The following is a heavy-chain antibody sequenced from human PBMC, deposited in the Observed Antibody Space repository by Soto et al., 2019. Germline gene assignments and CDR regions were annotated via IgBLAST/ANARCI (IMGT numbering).Heavy chain of an antibody. CDR3: ASWAAAGFEY. V-gene: IGHV4-39*01. D-gene: IGHD6-13*01. CDR2: IYYSGST. Sequence: ASETLSLTCTVSVGSISSSSYYWGWIRQPPGKGLEWIGSIYYSGSTYYNPSLKSRVTISVDTSKNQFSLELSSVTAADTAVYYCASWAAAGFEYWGQGTRVTVSS. J-gene: IGHJ4*02. CDR1: VGSISSSSYY.